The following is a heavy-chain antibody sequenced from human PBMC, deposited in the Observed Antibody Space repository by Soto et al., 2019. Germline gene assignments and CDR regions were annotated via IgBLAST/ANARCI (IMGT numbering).Heavy chain of an antibody. D-gene: IGHD2-15*01. CDR1: GFTYSSQA. J-gene: IGHJ4*02. CDR3: AKGRLSAAVVVSGTFDS. V-gene: IGHV3-23*01. CDR2: ISGDGDST. Sequence: EVQLLASGGGLVPQGGSLRLTCKTSGFTYSSQAMGWVRQAPGKRLEWVSAISGDGDSTSYADSVKGRMTISRDNSKNTLDLYLTSLPTDDTAVYCCAKGRLSAAVVVSGTFDSWGQGDRVSVSS.